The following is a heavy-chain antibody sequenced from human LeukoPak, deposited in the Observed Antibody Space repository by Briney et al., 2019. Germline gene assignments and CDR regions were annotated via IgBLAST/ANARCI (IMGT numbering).Heavy chain of an antibody. CDR1: GGSISSSGYY. V-gene: IGHV4-39*01. Sequence: SETLSLTCTVSGGSISSSGYYWGWIRQPPGKGLEWIGSIYYSGSTYYNPSLKSRVTISVDTSKNQFSLKLSSVTAADTAVYYCARHRGTESIDYWGQGTLVTVSS. CDR3: ARHRGTESIDY. CDR2: IYYSGST. D-gene: IGHD5-24*01. J-gene: IGHJ4*02.